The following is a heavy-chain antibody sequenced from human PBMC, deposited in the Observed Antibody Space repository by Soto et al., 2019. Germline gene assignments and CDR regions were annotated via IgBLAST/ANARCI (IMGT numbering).Heavy chain of an antibody. Sequence: QVQLVQSGAEVKKPGASVKVSCKASGYTFTSYGISWVRQAPGQGLEWMGWISAYNGNTNYAQKLQGRVTMTTDTTTSTAYMELRSLRSDDTAVYYCAREPYSQKKGDYYYDGMDVWGQGTTVTVSS. D-gene: IGHD6-13*01. CDR3: AREPYSQKKGDYYYDGMDV. J-gene: IGHJ6*02. V-gene: IGHV1-18*01. CDR2: ISAYNGNT. CDR1: GYTFTSYG.